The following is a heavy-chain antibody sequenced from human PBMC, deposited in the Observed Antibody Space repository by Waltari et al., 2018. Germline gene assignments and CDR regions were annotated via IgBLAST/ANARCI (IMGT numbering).Heavy chain of an antibody. CDR1: NGAFSDYY. CDR2: MDRYGRI. J-gene: IGHJ6*02. CDR3: AALASRVIHYEMDV. D-gene: IGHD3-16*01. V-gene: IGHV4-34*02. Sequence: QVRLRQWGAGLLKSSETLSLTCAVYNGAFSDYYVSWLRHSPGKGLAWIGSMDRYGRINYIPSLAPRFTISSHMSKTQFVLNLRSVTAADTALYFLAALASRVIHYEMDVWGRGTTVTVSS.